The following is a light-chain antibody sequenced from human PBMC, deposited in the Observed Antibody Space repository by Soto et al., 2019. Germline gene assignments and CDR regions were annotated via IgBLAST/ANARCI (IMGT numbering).Light chain of an antibody. Sequence: QSALTQPASVSGSLGQSITISCTGTTRDIAGYNYISWYQQLPGKAPKLMIYQVTIRPSGISNRFSGSKSGNTASLTISGLQAEEEADYYCTSFSSSTSLYVLGPGTKV. V-gene: IGLV2-14*01. CDR2: QVT. J-gene: IGLJ1*01. CDR1: TRDIAGYNY. CDR3: TSFSSSTSLYV.